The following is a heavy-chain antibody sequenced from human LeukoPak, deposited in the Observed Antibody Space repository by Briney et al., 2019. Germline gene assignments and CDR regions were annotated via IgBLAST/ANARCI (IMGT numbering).Heavy chain of an antibody. Sequence: SETLSLTCTVSGGSISSYYWSWIRQPPGKGLEWIGYIYYSGSTNYNPSLKSRVTISVDTSKNQFSLKPSSVTAADTAVYYCARLSRVGSSGYHDAFDIWGQGTMVTVSS. V-gene: IGHV4-59*01. CDR2: IYYSGST. J-gene: IGHJ3*02. D-gene: IGHD3-22*01. CDR1: GGSISSYY. CDR3: ARLSRVGSSGYHDAFDI.